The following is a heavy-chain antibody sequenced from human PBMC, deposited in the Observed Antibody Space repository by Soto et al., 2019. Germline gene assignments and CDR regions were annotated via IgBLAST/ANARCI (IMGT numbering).Heavy chain of an antibody. D-gene: IGHD3-22*01. CDR1: GGSISSRGYY. V-gene: IGHV4-39*01. J-gene: IGHJ1*01. CDR2: IYYSGST. Sequence: SETLSLTCTVSGGSISSRGYYWGWIRQPPGKGLEWIGSIYYSGSTYYNPSLKSRVTISVDTSKNQFSLKLSSVTAADTAVYYCATTCDSSSYYSPVCSEYFQHWGQGTLVTVSS. CDR3: ATTCDSSSYYSPVCSEYFQH.